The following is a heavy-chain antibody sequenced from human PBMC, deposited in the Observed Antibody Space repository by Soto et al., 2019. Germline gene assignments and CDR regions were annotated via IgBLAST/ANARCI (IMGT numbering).Heavy chain of an antibody. V-gene: IGHV4-39*01. CDR3: AKQRGTYYDFWSGPAPNYYYYHGMDV. D-gene: IGHD3-3*01. Sequence: PSETLSLTCTVSGGSISSSIYYWVWIRQPPGKVLDWIGSIYYSGSTYYNPSLKSRVTISVDTSKNQFSLKLSSVTAADTAVYYCAKQRGTYYDFWSGPAPNYYYYHGMDVWGQGTTVTVSS. J-gene: IGHJ6*02. CDR2: IYYSGST. CDR1: GGSISSSIYY.